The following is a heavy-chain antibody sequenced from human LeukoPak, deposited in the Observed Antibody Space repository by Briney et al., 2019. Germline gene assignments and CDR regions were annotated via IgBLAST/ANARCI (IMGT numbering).Heavy chain of an antibody. CDR2: IYSGGST. V-gene: IGHV3-53*04. CDR1: GFTFSSYA. Sequence: PGGSLRLSCAASGFTFSSYAMSWVRQAPGKGLEWVSVIYSGGSTYYADSVKGRFTISRHNSKNTLYLQMNSLRAEDTAVYYCARVSLTGYYYYYGMDVWGQGTTVTVSS. J-gene: IGHJ6*02. D-gene: IGHD3-9*01. CDR3: ARVSLTGYYYYYGMDV.